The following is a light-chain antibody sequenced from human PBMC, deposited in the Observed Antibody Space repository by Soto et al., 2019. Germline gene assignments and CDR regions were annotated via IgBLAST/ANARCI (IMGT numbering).Light chain of an antibody. CDR3: QQYSNWPPGT. J-gene: IGKJ1*01. CDR2: GAS. Sequence: EIVMTQSPATLSVSPGERATFSCRASQSVTTNLAWYQQTPGQAPRLLIYGASTRATGIPARFSGSGSGTEFTLTISSLQSEDFAVYYCQQYSNWPPGTFGQGTKVDI. V-gene: IGKV3-15*01. CDR1: QSVTTN.